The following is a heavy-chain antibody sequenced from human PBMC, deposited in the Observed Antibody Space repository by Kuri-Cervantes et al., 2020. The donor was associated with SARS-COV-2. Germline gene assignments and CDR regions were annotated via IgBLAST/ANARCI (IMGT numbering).Heavy chain of an antibody. J-gene: IGHJ4*01. D-gene: IGHD3-9*01. V-gene: IGHV3-33*01. CDR3: ARDSGPLRYSYFDY. CDR2: IWYDGSNK. Sequence: GGSLRLSCAASGFTFSSYGMHWVRQAPGKGLEWVAVIWYDGSNKYYADSVKGRFTISRDNSKNTAFLQMDSLRAEDTAVYYCARDSGPLRYSYFDYWGLEPWSPSPQ. CDR1: GFTFSSYG.